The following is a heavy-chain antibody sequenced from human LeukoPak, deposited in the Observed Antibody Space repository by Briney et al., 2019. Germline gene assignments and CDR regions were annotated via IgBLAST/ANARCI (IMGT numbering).Heavy chain of an antibody. CDR2: FDPEDGET. J-gene: IGHJ3*02. CDR3: ATGAPLTGFRAFDI. V-gene: IGHV1-24*01. CDR1: GYTLTELS. D-gene: IGHD1-14*01. Sequence: ASVKVSCKVSGYTLTELSMHWVRQAPGKGLEWMGGFDPEDGETIYAQKFQGRVTMTEDTSTDTAYMELSSLRSEDTAVYYCATGAPLTGFRAFDIWGQGTMVTVSS.